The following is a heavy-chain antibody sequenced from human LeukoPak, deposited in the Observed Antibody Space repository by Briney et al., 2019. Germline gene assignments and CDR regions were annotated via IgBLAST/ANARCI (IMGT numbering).Heavy chain of an antibody. D-gene: IGHD5-18*01. Sequence: GGSLRLSCTASGFTFSSYWMSWVRQAPGKGLEWVANIRQDGGLKHYVDSVKGRFTISRDNAENSLYLQMNSLRAEDTAVYYCARDRGWIQHDIWGQGTMVTVSS. CDR3: ARDRGWIQHDI. CDR2: IRQDGGLK. J-gene: IGHJ3*02. CDR1: GFTFSSYW. V-gene: IGHV3-7*01.